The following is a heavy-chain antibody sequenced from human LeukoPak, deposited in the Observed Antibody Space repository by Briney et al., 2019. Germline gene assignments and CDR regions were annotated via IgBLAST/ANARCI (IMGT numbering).Heavy chain of an antibody. D-gene: IGHD6-19*01. Sequence: PGGSLRLFRSASGFTFSRHAMYWVRQAPGKGLEYDSGISSNGGRTYYAASVKGTFTISRDNSKNTLYLQMSSLRAEDTAVYYCVKITSSSGGDYWGQGTLVTVSS. CDR1: GFTFSRHA. V-gene: IGHV3-64D*09. J-gene: IGHJ4*02. CDR3: VKITSSSGGDY. CDR2: ISSNGGRT.